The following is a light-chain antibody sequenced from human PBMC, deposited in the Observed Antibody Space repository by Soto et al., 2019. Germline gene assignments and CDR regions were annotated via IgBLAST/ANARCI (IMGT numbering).Light chain of an antibody. V-gene: IGKV1-12*01. CDR3: QQATTFPLT. CDR2: GAS. J-gene: IGKJ4*01. Sequence: DIQMTQSPSSVSASVGDRVIITCRASQAFSNLLAWYQQKPGKAPKLPIYGASTLQGGVPSRFSGSESGTDFTLTISSVQPEDFATYYCQQATTFPLTFGGGTKVDIK. CDR1: QAFSNL.